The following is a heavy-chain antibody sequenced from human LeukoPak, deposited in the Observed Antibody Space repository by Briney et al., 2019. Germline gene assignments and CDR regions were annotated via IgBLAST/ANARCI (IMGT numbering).Heavy chain of an antibody. D-gene: IGHD7-27*01. V-gene: IGHV4-59*08. Sequence: PSETLSLTCTVSGGSISSYYWSWIRQSPANGLEWIWYIYYSGSTNYNPSLKSRVTISVDTSKNQFSLTLSSVTAADTAVYYCARSPELGNFDYWGQGTLVTVSS. J-gene: IGHJ4*02. CDR2: IYYSGST. CDR1: GGSISSYY. CDR3: ARSPELGNFDY.